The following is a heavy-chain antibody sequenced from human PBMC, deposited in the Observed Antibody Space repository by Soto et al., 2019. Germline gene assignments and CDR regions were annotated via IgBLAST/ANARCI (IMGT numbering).Heavy chain of an antibody. V-gene: IGHV1-8*02. J-gene: IGHJ6*02. CDR3: AMTYGEDYYYYYGMDV. Sequence: ALLKVAWKAFGYAFSSYYMHWLRQNPGQGLEWMGIINPNSGNTGYAQKFQGRVTMTRNTSISTAYMELSSLRSEDTAVYYCAMTYGEDYYYYYGMDVWGQGTTVTVSS. D-gene: IGHD4-17*01. CDR1: GYAFSSYY. CDR2: INPNSGNT.